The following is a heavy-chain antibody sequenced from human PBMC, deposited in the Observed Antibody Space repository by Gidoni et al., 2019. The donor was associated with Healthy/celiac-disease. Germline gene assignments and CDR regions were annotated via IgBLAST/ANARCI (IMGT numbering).Heavy chain of an antibody. CDR2: ISGSGGST. D-gene: IGHD3-22*01. CDR3: AKGSGSSGYYYVPPLYFDY. CDR1: GFPFSSYA. Sequence: EVQLLESGGGLVQPGGSLRLSCAASGFPFSSYAMSWVRQAPGKGLEWVSAISGSGGSTYYADSVKGRFTIARDNSKNTLYLQMNSLRAEDTAVYYCAKGSGSSGYYYVPPLYFDYWGQGTLVTVSS. J-gene: IGHJ4*02. V-gene: IGHV3-23*01.